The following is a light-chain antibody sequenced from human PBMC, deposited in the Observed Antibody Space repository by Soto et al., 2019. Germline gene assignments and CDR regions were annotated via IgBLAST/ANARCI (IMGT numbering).Light chain of an antibody. Sequence: EIVLTQSPATLSLSPGERATLSCRASQSVGSYLAWYQQKFGQAPRLLIYDASNRATGIPARFSGSGSATDFTLTISSLEPEDFAIYYCQQYGSSPKTFGQGTKVDIK. J-gene: IGKJ1*01. CDR1: QSVGSY. V-gene: IGKV3-11*01. CDR2: DAS. CDR3: QQYGSSPKT.